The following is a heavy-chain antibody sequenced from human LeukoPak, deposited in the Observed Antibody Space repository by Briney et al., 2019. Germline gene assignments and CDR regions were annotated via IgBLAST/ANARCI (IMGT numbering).Heavy chain of an antibody. CDR3: ARGAVRGGTNFDY. CDR2: AYYRSKWYI. J-gene: IGHJ4*02. V-gene: IGHV6-1*01. D-gene: IGHD3-10*01. CDR1: GDSVSGSPAV. Sequence: SQTLSLTCAISGDSVSGSPAVWNWIRQSPSRGLEWLGRAYYRSKWYIDSAVSVKGRITITPDTSKSQFSLQLNSVTPEDTAVYYCARGAVRGGTNFDYWGQGTLVTVSS.